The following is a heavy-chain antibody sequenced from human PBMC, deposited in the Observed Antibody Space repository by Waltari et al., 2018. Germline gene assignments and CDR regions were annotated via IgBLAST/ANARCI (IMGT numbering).Heavy chain of an antibody. CDR1: GGSFSGYY. D-gene: IGHD2-15*01. J-gene: IGHJ6*02. V-gene: IGHV4-34*02. CDR3: GRLEDCTCPGGHCYSGDPFALDV. Sequence: QVQLQQWGAGLLQSSETLSLTCAVYGGSFSGYYLGWVRQPPGKGLEWIGELNPAGYHHLTRCLRGRVTKSADTAKSQLSLKLNSVTAADTAVYYCGRLEDCTCPGGHCYSGDPFALDVWGQGTTVTVSS. CDR2: LNPAGYH.